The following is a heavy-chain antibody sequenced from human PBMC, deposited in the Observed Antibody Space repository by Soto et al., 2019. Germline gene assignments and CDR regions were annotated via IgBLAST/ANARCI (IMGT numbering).Heavy chain of an antibody. CDR2: IYYSGST. CDR3: ASPKIAFYNWFDP. CDR1: GGSISSSSYY. J-gene: IGHJ5*02. D-gene: IGHD3-3*02. V-gene: IGHV4-39*01. Sequence: QLQLQESGPGLVKPSETLSLTCTVSGGSISSSSYYWGWIRQPPGKGLEWIGSIYYSGSTYYNPSIKIRVTISVDTSKNQFSLKLSSVTAADTAVYYCASPKIAFYNWFDPWGKGTLVTVSS.